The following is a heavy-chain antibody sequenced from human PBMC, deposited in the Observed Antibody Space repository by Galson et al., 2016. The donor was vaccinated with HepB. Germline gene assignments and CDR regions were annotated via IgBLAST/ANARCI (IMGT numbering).Heavy chain of an antibody. CDR3: HVVAYGDAFNRYDDYGMDV. Sequence: LRLSCAASGFTFSRYWMHWVRQAPGKGLVWVSRIQSDGRTTGYADSVKGRFTISRDNVKNTLYLQMNTLRAEDTAVYYCHVVAYGDAFNRYDDYGMDVWGQGTTVTVSS. V-gene: IGHV3-74*01. CDR1: GFTFSRYW. CDR2: IQSDGRTT. D-gene: IGHD4-17*01. J-gene: IGHJ6*02.